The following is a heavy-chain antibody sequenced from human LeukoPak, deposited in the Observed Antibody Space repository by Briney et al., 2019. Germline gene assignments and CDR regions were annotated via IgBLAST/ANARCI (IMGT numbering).Heavy chain of an antibody. J-gene: IGHJ4*02. Sequence: GGSLRLSCAASGFTFSSYGVHWVRRAPGKGLEWVAVIWYDGSNKYYADSVKGRFTISRDNSKNTLYLQMNSLRAEDTAVYYCARGDYGGNSDWGQGTLVTVSS. V-gene: IGHV3-33*08. CDR1: GFTFSSYG. CDR2: IWYDGSNK. D-gene: IGHD4-23*01. CDR3: ARGDYGGNSD.